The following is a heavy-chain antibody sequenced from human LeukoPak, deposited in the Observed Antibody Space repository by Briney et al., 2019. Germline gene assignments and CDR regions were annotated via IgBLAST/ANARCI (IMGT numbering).Heavy chain of an antibody. Sequence: GASVKVSCKASGGTFSSYGISWVRQAPGQGLEWMGRIIPVFGIVNHAQKFQDRVTVTTDESTTTVYMELSSLRSEDTAVYYCARGARGYSGGFGSLLYFDCWGQGTLVTVSS. CDR1: GGTFSSYG. J-gene: IGHJ4*02. D-gene: IGHD5-12*01. V-gene: IGHV1-69*05. CDR2: IIPVFGIV. CDR3: ARGARGYSGGFGSLLYFDC.